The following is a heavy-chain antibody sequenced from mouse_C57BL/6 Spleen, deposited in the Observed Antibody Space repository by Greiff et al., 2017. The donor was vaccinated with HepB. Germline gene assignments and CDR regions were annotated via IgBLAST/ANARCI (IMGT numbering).Heavy chain of an antibody. CDR1: GYTFTSYW. CDR2: IDPSDSYT. V-gene: IGHV1-59*01. J-gene: IGHJ1*03. Sequence: QVQLQQSGAELVRPGTSVKLSCKASGYTFTSYWMHWVKQRPGQGLEWIGVIDPSDSYTNYNQKFKSKATLTVDTSSSTAYMQLSSLTSEDSAVYYCARYFESYWYFDVWGTGTTVTVSS. CDR3: ARYFESYWYFDV.